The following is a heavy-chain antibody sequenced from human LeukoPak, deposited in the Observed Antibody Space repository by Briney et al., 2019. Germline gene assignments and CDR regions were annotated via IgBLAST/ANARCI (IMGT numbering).Heavy chain of an antibody. CDR2: ISGSGGST. D-gene: IGHD3-22*01. V-gene: IGHV3-23*01. Sequence: GGSLRLSCATSGLTFSSYAMSWVRQAPGKGLEWVSAISGSGGSTFYADSVKGRFTVSRHNSKNTLYLQMNSLRAEDTAVYYCAGGGDSNYYFDYWGQGTLVTVSS. CDR1: GLTFSSYA. CDR3: AGGGDSNYYFDY. J-gene: IGHJ4*02.